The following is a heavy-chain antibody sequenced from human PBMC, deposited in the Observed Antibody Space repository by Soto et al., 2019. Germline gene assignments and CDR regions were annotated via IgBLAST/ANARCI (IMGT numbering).Heavy chain of an antibody. CDR2: IYYNGIT. CDR1: GGSINSGDYY. Sequence: SETLSLTCTVSGGSINSGDYYWSWIRQPPGKGLEWIGNIYYNGITSYNPSLKSRVTISLDRSKNQFSLKLSSVTAADTAVYYCASTLIYSYFDYWGPGTLVTVSS. CDR3: ASTLIYSYFDY. J-gene: IGHJ4*02. V-gene: IGHV4-30-4*01. D-gene: IGHD2-2*02.